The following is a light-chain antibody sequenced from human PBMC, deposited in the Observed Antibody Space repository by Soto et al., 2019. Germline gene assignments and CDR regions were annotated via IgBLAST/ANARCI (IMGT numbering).Light chain of an antibody. CDR2: GAS. Sequence: EIVLTQSPATVSLSPGERGPLSFSACQSVSSVLAWYQQKLGRAPRLLVYGASTVATGVPARFSGSGSGTEFTLTISSLQSEDFAVYYCQQHINWPITFGQGTRLEIK. V-gene: IGKV3-15*01. J-gene: IGKJ5*01. CDR1: QSVSSV. CDR3: QQHINWPIT.